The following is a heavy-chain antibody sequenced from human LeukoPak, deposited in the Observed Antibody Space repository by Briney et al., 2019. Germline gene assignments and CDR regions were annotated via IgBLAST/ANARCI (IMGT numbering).Heavy chain of an antibody. CDR2: IKQDGSVT. D-gene: IGHD5-24*01. Sequence: GASLRLSCAASGFTFSKYWMCWLRQIPGKVLELVTNIKQDGSVTQYVESVKGRFTISRDNSKNSLLLQMNSLRAEDTAVYYCAKENGYNYYFDYWGQGTLVTVSS. V-gene: IGHV3-7*05. J-gene: IGHJ4*02. CDR3: AKENGYNYYFDY. CDR1: GFTFSKYW.